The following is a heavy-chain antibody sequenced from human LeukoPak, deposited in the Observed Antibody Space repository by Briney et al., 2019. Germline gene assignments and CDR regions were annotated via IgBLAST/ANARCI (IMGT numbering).Heavy chain of an antibody. CDR3: ARDHYHKIHSVMVTAPDY. V-gene: IGHV1-69*06. D-gene: IGHD2-21*02. J-gene: IGHJ4*02. CDR1: GGTFSSYA. CDR2: IIPIFGTA. Sequence: ASVKVSCKASGGTFSSYAISWVRRAPGQGLEWMGGIIPIFGTANYAQKFQGRVTITADKSTSTAYMELSSLRSEDTAVYYCARDHYHKIHSVMVTAPDYWGQGTLVIVSS.